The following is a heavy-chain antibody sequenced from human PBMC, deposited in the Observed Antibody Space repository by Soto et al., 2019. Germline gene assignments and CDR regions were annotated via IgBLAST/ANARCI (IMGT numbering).Heavy chain of an antibody. CDR1: GYTFTSYG. CDR2: ISAYNGNT. D-gene: IGHD3-22*01. V-gene: IGHV1-18*01. CDR3: ARDKAMIVGRMAFDI. J-gene: IGHJ3*02. Sequence: GASVKVSCKASGYTFTSYGISWVRQAPGQGLEWMGWISAYNGNTNYAQKLQGRVTMTTDTSTSTAYMELRSLRSDDTAVYYCARDKAMIVGRMAFDIWGQGTMVTVSS.